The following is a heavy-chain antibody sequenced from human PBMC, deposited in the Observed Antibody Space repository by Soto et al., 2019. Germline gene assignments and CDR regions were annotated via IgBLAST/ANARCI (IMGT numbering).Heavy chain of an antibody. CDR3: ARDPRSGYDSSGHYYTGAFDI. D-gene: IGHD3-22*01. CDR2: IYYSGST. J-gene: IGHJ3*02. CDR1: GGSISSGGYY. V-gene: IGHV4-31*03. Sequence: PSETLSLTCTVSGGSISSGGYYWSWIRQHPGKGLEWIGYIYYSGSTYYNPSLKSRVTISVDTSKNQFSLKLSSVTAADTAVYYCARDPRSGYDSSGHYYTGAFDIWGQGTMVTVSS.